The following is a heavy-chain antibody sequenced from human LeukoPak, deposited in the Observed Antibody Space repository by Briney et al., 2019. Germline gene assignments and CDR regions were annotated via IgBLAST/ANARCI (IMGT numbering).Heavy chain of an antibody. V-gene: IGHV3-23*01. CDR2: ISGSGGST. Sequence: SWGSLRLSCAAPGFTFSSYAMSWVRQAPGKGLEWVSAISGSGGSTYYADSVKGRFTISRDNSKNTLYLQMNSLRAEDTAVYYCARGPSGYHNTGGQGTLVTVSS. D-gene: IGHD5-12*01. J-gene: IGHJ4*02. CDR3: ARGPSGYHNT. CDR1: GFTFSSYA.